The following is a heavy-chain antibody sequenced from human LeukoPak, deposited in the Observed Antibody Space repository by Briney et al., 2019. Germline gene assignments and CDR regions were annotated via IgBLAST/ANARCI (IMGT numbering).Heavy chain of an antibody. V-gene: IGHV1-69*13. CDR3: ARALEYSGYDSHAFDI. CDR2: IIPIFGTA. D-gene: IGHD5-12*01. J-gene: IGHJ3*02. Sequence: ASVKVSCKASGGTFSSYAISWVRQAPGQGLERMGGIIPIFGTANYAQKFQGRVTITADESTSTAYMELSSLRSEDTAVYYCARALEYSGYDSHAFDIWGQGTMVTVSS. CDR1: GGTFSSYA.